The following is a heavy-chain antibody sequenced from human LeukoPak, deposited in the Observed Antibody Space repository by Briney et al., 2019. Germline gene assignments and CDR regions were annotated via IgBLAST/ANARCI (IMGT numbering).Heavy chain of an antibody. CDR3: ARSYGDYYDSSGYYQQYVDY. Sequence: GGSLRLSCAASGFTFSGYSMNWVRQAPGKGLEWVSSISSSSSYIYYADSVKGRFTISRDNAKNSLYLQMNSLRAEDTAVYYCARSYGDYYDSSGYYQQYVDYWGQGTLVTVSS. J-gene: IGHJ4*02. CDR1: GFTFSGYS. D-gene: IGHD3-22*01. CDR2: ISSSSSYI. V-gene: IGHV3-21*01.